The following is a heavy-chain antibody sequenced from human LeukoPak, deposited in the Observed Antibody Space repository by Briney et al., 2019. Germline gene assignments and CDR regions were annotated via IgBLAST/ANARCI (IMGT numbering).Heavy chain of an antibody. CDR1: GFTFSTYW. J-gene: IGHJ6*02. Sequence: PGGSLRVSCAASGFTFSTYWMHWVRQAPGRGLEWVANIKQDGSEIYYVDSVKGRFTISRDNAKSSLYLQMNSLRVEDTAVYYCVRAIDVWGQGTTVTVSS. CDR2: IKQDGSEI. CDR3: VRAIDV. V-gene: IGHV3-7*03.